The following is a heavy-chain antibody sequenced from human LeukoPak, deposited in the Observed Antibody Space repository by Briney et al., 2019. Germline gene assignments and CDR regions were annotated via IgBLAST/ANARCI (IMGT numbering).Heavy chain of an antibody. J-gene: IGHJ4*02. V-gene: IGHV3-23*01. CDR2: ISGSGGST. D-gene: IGHD4-17*01. Sequence: GGTLRLSCAASGFTFSNYDMSWVRQAPGKGLEWVSIISGSGGSTYVADSVKGRFTFSRDNSKNTLYLQMNSLRAEDTAVYYCAREVPQNYGDYGALDYWGQGTLVTVSS. CDR3: AREVPQNYGDYGALDY. CDR1: GFTFSNYD.